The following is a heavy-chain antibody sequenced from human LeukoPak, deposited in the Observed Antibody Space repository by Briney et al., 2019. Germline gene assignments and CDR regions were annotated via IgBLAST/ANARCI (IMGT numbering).Heavy chain of an antibody. V-gene: IGHV1-18*04. Sequence: ASVKVSCKASGYTFTGYYMHWVRQAPGQGLEWMAWISPYNGNTKYAQKFQGRVTMTTDTSTSTAYMELRSLTSDDTAVYYCAREESIGSYQFLHDYWGQGTLVTVSS. CDR1: GYTFTGYY. J-gene: IGHJ4*02. CDR2: ISPYNGNT. CDR3: AREESIGSYQFLHDY. D-gene: IGHD1-26*01.